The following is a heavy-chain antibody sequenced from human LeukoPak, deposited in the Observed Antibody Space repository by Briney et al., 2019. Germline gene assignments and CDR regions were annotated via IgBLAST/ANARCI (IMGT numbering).Heavy chain of an antibody. J-gene: IGHJ3*02. CDR3: ATSITGDRQSAFDI. CDR1: GFTFSDYY. D-gene: IGHD7-27*01. CDR2: ISSSGSTI. Sequence: PGGSLRLSCAASGFTFSDYYMSWIRQAPGKGLEWVSYISSSGSTIYYADSVKGRFTISRDNAKNSLYLQMNSLRAEDTAVYYCATSITGDRQSAFDIWGQGTMVTVSS. V-gene: IGHV3-11*01.